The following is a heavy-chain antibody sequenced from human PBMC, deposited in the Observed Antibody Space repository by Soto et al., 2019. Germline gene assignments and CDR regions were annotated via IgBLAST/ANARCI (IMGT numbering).Heavy chain of an antibody. CDR3: AKIGSSTWYTWAFDV. CDR1: GFIFSDYW. CDR2: IKEDGSEK. Sequence: PGGSLRLSCAASGFIFSDYWMNWVRQAPGKGLEWVANIKEDGSEKYYVDSVKGRFTISRDNAKNSLYLQMNSLRAEDTAVYYCAKIGSSTWYTWAFDVWGQGTMVTVS. D-gene: IGHD6-13*01. V-gene: IGHV3-7*01. J-gene: IGHJ3*01.